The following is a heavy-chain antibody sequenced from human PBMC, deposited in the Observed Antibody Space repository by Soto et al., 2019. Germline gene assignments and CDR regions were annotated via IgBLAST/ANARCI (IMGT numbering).Heavy chain of an antibody. D-gene: IGHD2-15*01. CDR3: ARGGCSGGSCYYYYYYMDV. CDR1: SGSISSSNW. J-gene: IGHJ6*03. CDR2: IYHSGST. Sequence: QVQLQESGPGLVKPSGTLSLTCAVSSGSISSSNWWSWVRQPPGKGLEGIGEIYHSGSTNYNPSLKSRVPISVDKSKNQFSLKLSSVTAADTAVYYCARGGCSGGSCYYYYYYMDVWGKGTTVTVSS. V-gene: IGHV4-4*02.